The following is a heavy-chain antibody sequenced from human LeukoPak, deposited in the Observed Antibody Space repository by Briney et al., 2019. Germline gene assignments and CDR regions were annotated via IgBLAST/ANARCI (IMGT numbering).Heavy chain of an antibody. CDR1: GGSISSGDYY. D-gene: IGHD3-22*01. CDR2: IYYSGST. J-gene: IGHJ4*02. CDR3: ARTLYYYDSSGYLDY. Sequence: SETLSLTCTVSGGSISSGDYYWSWIRQPPGKGLEWIGYIYYSGSTYYNPSLKSRVTISVDTSKNQFSLKLNSVTAADTAVYYCARTLYYYDSSGYLDYWGQGTLVTVSS. V-gene: IGHV4-30-4*01.